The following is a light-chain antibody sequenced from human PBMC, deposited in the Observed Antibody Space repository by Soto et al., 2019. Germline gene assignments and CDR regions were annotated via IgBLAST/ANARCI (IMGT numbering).Light chain of an antibody. Sequence: QSVLTQPPSASGTPGQRVTISCSGSSSNIGSNTVNWYQQFPGTAPKLLIYSNNQRPSGVPDRFSGSKSGTSASLAISGLQSEHEADYYCAEWDDSLNGYVFGTATKVTVL. V-gene: IGLV1-44*01. CDR1: SSNIGSNT. J-gene: IGLJ1*01. CDR2: SNN. CDR3: AEWDDSLNGYV.